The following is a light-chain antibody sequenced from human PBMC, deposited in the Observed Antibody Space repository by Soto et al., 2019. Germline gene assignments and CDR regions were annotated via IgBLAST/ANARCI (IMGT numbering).Light chain of an antibody. J-gene: IGLJ2*01. CDR2: DLN. CDR1: NSDVGAYNY. V-gene: IGLV2-11*01. CDR3: CSYAGSTTSVL. Sequence: QSVLTQPHSVSGSPGQSVAISCTGTNSDVGAYNYVSWYQHHPGNAPKLIIYDLNKRPSGVPDRFSASKSGNTATLSISGLQLDDEADYYCCSYAGSTTSVLFGGGTKLTVL.